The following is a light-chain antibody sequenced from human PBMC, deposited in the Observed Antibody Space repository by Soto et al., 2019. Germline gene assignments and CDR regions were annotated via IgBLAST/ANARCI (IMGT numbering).Light chain of an antibody. CDR3: QQYNSYSGYT. Sequence: DIQMTQSPSTRSASVGDRVTITCRASQSISSWFAWYQQKPGKAPKLLIYDASSLESGVPSRFSGSGSGTEFTLTISSLQPDDFATYYCQQYNSYSGYTFGQGTKLEIK. CDR1: QSISSW. CDR2: DAS. J-gene: IGKJ2*01. V-gene: IGKV1-5*01.